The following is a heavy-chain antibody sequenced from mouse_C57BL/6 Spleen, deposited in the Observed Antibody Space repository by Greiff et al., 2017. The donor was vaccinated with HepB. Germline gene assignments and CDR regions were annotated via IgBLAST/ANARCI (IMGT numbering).Heavy chain of an antibody. D-gene: IGHD1-1*01. CDR2: IDPETGGT. CDR3: TRSYYGSREYFDV. V-gene: IGHV1-15*01. Sequence: QVQLQQSGAELVRPGASVTLSCKASGYTFTDYEMHWVKQTPVHGLEWIGAIDPETGGTAYNQKFKGKAILTADKSSSTAYMELRSLTSEDSAVYYCTRSYYGSREYFDVWGTGTTVTVSS. CDR1: GYTFTDYE. J-gene: IGHJ1*03.